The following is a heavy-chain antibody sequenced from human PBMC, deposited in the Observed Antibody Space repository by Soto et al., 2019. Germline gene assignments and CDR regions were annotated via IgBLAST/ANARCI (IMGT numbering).Heavy chain of an antibody. CDR1: GCTFSSYG. CDR2: ISYDGSNK. D-gene: IGHD3-3*01. J-gene: IGHJ6*02. V-gene: IGHV3-30*18. Sequence: GGSLRLSCAASGCTFSSYGMHWVRQAPGKGLEWVAVISYDGSNKYYADLAKGRFTISRDNSKNTLYLQMNGLRAADTAVYYCAQDCDDFWSGDYYYGMDVWGQGNKVTVSS. CDR3: AQDCDDFWSGDYYYGMDV.